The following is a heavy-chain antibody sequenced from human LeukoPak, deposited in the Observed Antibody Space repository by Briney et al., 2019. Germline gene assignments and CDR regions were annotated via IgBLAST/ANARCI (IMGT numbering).Heavy chain of an antibody. CDR2: IIPIFGTA. D-gene: IGHD3-10*01. J-gene: IGHJ1*01. V-gene: IGHV1-69*05. Sequence: GASVKVSCKASGYTFTSYGISWVRQAPGQGLEWMGGIIPIFGTANYAQKFQGRVTITTDESTSTAYMELSSLRSEDTAVYCCARAPAYRGGEYFQHWGQGTLVTVSS. CDR3: ARAPAYRGGEYFQH. CDR1: GYTFTSYG.